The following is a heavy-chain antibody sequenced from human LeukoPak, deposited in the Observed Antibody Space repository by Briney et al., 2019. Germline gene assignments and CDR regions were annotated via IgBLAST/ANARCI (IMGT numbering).Heavy chain of an antibody. CDR2: TSSNGGST. D-gene: IGHD1-26*01. CDR1: GFTFSSYA. CDR3: AKDRPASGPWGYYYVMDV. Sequence: PGGSLRLSCLASGFTFSSYAMHWVRQAPGKGLEYVSATSSNGGSTDYADSVKGRFTISRDNSKNTLYLQMNSLRAEDTAVYYCAKDRPASGPWGYYYVMDVWGQGTTVTVFS. V-gene: IGHV3-64*04. J-gene: IGHJ6*02.